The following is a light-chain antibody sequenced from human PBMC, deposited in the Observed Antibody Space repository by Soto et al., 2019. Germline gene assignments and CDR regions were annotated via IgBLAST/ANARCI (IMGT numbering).Light chain of an antibody. CDR1: SSDVGGYNY. Sequence: QTALTQPPSASGSPGQSVTISCTGTSSDVGGYNYVSWYQQHPGKAPKLIIYEVSKWPSGVPDRFSGSKSGNTASLTVSGLQAEDEADYYCRSYGGNKNVVFGGGTKLTVL. V-gene: IGLV2-8*01. CDR2: EVS. CDR3: RSYGGNKNVV. J-gene: IGLJ2*01.